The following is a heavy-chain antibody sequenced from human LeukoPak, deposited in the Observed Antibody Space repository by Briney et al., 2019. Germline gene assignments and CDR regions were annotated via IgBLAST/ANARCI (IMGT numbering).Heavy chain of an antibody. CDR3: ARSEGYDFWSGPAYNWFDP. J-gene: IGHJ5*02. Sequence: SQTLSLTCTVSGGSISSGSYYWSWIRQPAGKGLEWIGRIYTSGSTNYNPSLKSRVTISVDTSKNQFSLKLSSVTAADTAVYYCARSEGYDFWSGPAYNWFDPWGQGTLVTVSS. D-gene: IGHD3-3*01. CDR1: GGSISSGSYY. V-gene: IGHV4-61*02. CDR2: IYTSGST.